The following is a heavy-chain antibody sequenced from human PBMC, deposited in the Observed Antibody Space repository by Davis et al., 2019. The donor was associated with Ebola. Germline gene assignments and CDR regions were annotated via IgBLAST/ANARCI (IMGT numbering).Heavy chain of an antibody. CDR1: GFTFSSYA. J-gene: IGHJ4*02. D-gene: IGHD4-11*01. Sequence: GESLKISCAASGFTFSSYAMSWVRQAPGKGLEWVSAISGSGGSTYYADSVKGRFSVSRDNSKNMLYLQMNSLRPEDTAVYYCARDSDDYSFDYWGQGTLVTVSS. CDR3: ARDSDDYSFDY. V-gene: IGHV3-23*01. CDR2: ISGSGGST.